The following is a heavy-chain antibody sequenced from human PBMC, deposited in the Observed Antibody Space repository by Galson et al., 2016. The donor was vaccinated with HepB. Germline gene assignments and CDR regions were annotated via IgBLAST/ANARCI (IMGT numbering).Heavy chain of an antibody. CDR3: ARDAWSGSYAGIDY. V-gene: IGHV1-2*04. CDR2: INPNSSGT. Sequence: SVKVSCKASGYTFTGYYMHWVRQTPGQGLEWMGWINPNSSGTNYAQKFQGWVTMTRDTSISTAYMELSRLKSDDTAVYYCARDAWSGSYAGIDYWGQGTLVTVSS. J-gene: IGHJ4*02. D-gene: IGHD1-26*01. CDR1: GYTFTGYY.